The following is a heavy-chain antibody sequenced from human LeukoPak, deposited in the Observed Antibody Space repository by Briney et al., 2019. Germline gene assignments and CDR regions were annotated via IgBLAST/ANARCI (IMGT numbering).Heavy chain of an antibody. CDR3: ARDGAAAGYNWFDP. Sequence: SETLSLTCAVYGGSFSGYYWSWIRQPPGKGLEWIGEINHSGSTNYNPSLKSRVTISVDTSKNQFPLKLSSVTAADTAVYYCARDGAAAGYNWFDPWGQGTLVTVSS. CDR2: INHSGST. CDR1: GGSFSGYY. J-gene: IGHJ5*02. D-gene: IGHD6-13*01. V-gene: IGHV4-34*01.